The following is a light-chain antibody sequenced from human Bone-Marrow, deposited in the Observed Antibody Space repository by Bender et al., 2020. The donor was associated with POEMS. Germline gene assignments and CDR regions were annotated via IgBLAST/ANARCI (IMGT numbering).Light chain of an antibody. V-gene: IGLV1-51*01. CDR3: SSWDDSLSGWV. CDR2: DNN. J-gene: IGLJ3*02. CDR1: SSNIGSHY. Sequence: QSVLTQPPSVSAAAGRKVTISCSGSSSNIGSHYVSWYQQLPGTAPKLLIYDNNERASGIPDRFSASKSGTSATLGISDIQSEDEGDYYCSSWDDSLSGWVFGGGTKLTVL.